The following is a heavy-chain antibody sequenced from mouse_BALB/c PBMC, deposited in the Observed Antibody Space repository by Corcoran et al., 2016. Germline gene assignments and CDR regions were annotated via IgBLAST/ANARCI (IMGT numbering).Heavy chain of an antibody. CDR1: GFNIKDTY. CDR3: APYYDYDGAWFAY. D-gene: IGHD2-4*01. Sequence: EVQLQQSGAELVKPGASVKLSCTASGFNIKDTYMHWVKQRPEQGLEWIGRIDPANGNTKYDPKFQGKATITADTSSNTAYLQLSSLTSEDTAVYYWAPYYDYDGAWFAYWGQGTLVTVSA. CDR2: IDPANGNT. V-gene: IGHV14-3*02. J-gene: IGHJ3*01.